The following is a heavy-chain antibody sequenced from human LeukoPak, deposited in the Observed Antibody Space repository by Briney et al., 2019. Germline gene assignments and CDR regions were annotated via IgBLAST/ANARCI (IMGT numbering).Heavy chain of an antibody. CDR1: GDSVSSNSAA. CDR3: ARGPSIAAAYTYYYYGMDV. CDR2: TYYRSKWYN. Sequence: SQTLSLTCAISGDSVSSNSAAWNWIRQSPSRGLEWLGRTYYRSKWYNDDAVSVKSRITINPDTSKKQFSLQLNSVTPEDTAVYYCARGPSIAAAYTYYYYGMDVWGQGTTVTVSS. V-gene: IGHV6-1*01. D-gene: IGHD6-13*01. J-gene: IGHJ6*02.